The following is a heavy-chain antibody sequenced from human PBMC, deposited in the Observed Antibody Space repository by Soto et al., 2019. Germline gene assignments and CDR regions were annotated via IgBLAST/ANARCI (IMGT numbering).Heavy chain of an antibody. CDR2: VFPGGPT. J-gene: IGHJ4*02. D-gene: IGHD3-10*01. CDR3: ARTLSGFTYGSRQFYLEY. Sequence: SETLSLTCTVSGDPITSYFWTWLRQPAGKGLEWIGNVFPGGPTSHNSSLKSRVSMSIDTSENQFYLNLTSVIAADTAVYYCARTLSGFTYGSRQFYLEYWGQGTLVTVSS. CDR1: GDPITSYF. V-gene: IGHV4-4*07.